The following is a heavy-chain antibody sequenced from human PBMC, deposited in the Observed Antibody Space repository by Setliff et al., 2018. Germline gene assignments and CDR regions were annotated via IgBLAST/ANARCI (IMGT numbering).Heavy chain of an antibody. J-gene: IGHJ6*03. CDR1: GGSISSGGYY. CDR3: ARGPPSYDFWSGYYVSNYYMDV. V-gene: IGHV4-31*03. Sequence: SETLSLTCTVSGGSISSGGYYWSWIRQHPGKGLEWIGYIYYSGSTYYNPSLKSRVTLSVDTSKNQFSLKLSSVTAADTAVYYCARGPPSYDFWSGYYVSNYYMDVWGKGTTVTVSS. D-gene: IGHD3-3*01. CDR2: IYYSGST.